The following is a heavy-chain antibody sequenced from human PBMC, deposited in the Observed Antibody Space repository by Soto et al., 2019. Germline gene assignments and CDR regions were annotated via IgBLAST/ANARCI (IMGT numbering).Heavy chain of an antibody. Sequence: SVKVSCKASGGTFSSYAISWVRQAPGQGLEWMGGIIPIFGTANYAQKFQGRDTITADESTSTAYMELSSLRSEDTAVYYCARLHSRTSCPAYCNWFDPGGKGTLVTVSS. D-gene: IGHD2-2*01. CDR1: GGTFSSYA. CDR2: IIPIFGTA. J-gene: IGHJ5*02. V-gene: IGHV1-69*13. CDR3: ARLHSRTSCPAYCNWFDP.